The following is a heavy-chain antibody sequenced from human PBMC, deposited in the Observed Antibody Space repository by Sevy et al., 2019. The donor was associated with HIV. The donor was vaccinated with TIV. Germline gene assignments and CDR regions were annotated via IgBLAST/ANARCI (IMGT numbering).Heavy chain of an antibody. Sequence: GESLKISCAASGFTFSNYWMSWVRQAPGKGLEWVAHIKRDGSEKYYVDSVKDRFTISRDNAQNSLYLQMNSLRAEDTAVYYCARDCSSTTCLWGLDVWGQGTTVTVSS. CDR2: IKRDGSEK. J-gene: IGHJ6*02. V-gene: IGHV3-7*03. CDR1: GFTFSNYW. CDR3: ARDCSSTTCLWGLDV. D-gene: IGHD2-2*01.